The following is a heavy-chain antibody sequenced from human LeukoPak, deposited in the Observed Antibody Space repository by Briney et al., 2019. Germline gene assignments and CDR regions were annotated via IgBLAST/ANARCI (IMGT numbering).Heavy chain of an antibody. D-gene: IGHD6-19*01. J-gene: IGHJ4*02. V-gene: IGHV4-39*01. CDR1: GASISSSSYY. CDR3: ARGGLAVAGVSYDY. CDR2: IYYGGST. Sequence: KPSETLSLTCTVSGASISSSSYYWGWIRQPPGKGLEWIGSIYYGGSTYYNPSLKSRVTISVDTSKNQFSLKLSSVTAADTAVYYCARGGLAVAGVSYDYWGQGTLVTVSS.